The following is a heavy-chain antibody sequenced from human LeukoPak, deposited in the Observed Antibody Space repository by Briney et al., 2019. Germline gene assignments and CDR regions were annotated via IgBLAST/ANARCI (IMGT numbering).Heavy chain of an antibody. Sequence: GGSLRLSCAASGFTFDEYGMSWVRQAQGKGLEWVSGISLNGGATGYADSVKGRFTISRDNGKNSLYLQMNSLRAEDTAVYYCAMGSHLAYCSSTSCSPELDYWGQGTLVTVSS. CDR2: ISLNGGAT. CDR1: GFTFDEYG. J-gene: IGHJ4*02. V-gene: IGHV3-20*04. D-gene: IGHD2-2*01. CDR3: AMGSHLAYCSSTSCSPELDY.